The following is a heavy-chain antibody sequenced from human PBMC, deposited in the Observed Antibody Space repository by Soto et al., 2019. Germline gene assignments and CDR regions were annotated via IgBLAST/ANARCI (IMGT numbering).Heavy chain of an antibody. CDR3: AKDRRAGGNSAFYFDF. V-gene: IGHV3-23*01. J-gene: IGHJ4*02. Sequence: GGSLRLSCAASGFKFSNYAMSWVRQAPGKGLEWVSLISATGGGTYYADSVKGRFTISRDNSHNTLYLQVHSLTAEDTAVYYCAKDRRAGGNSAFYFDFWGQGAQVTAPQ. D-gene: IGHD3-16*01. CDR1: GFKFSNYA. CDR2: ISATGGGT.